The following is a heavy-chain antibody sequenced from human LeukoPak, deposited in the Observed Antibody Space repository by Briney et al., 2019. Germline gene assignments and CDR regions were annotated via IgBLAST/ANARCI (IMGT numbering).Heavy chain of an antibody. J-gene: IGHJ4*02. CDR3: ARERESLVEMATTYYFDY. CDR2: IYYSGST. CDR1: GGSISSGGYY. Sequence: SETLSLTCTVSGGSISSGGYYWRWIRQHPGKGLEWIGYIYYSGSTYYNPSLKSRVTISVDTSKNQFSLKLSSVTAADTAVYYCARERESLVEMATTYYFDYWGQGTLVTVSS. D-gene: IGHD5-12*01. V-gene: IGHV4-31*03.